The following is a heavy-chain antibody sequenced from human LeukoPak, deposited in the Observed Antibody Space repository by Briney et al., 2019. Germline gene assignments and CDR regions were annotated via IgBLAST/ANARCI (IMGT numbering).Heavy chain of an antibody. CDR2: ISGSGGST. CDR1: GFTFSSYA. V-gene: IGHV3-23*01. CDR3: AKSGGSSGLNWFDP. Sequence: GGSLRLSCAASGFTFSSYAMSWVRQAPGKGLEWVSAISGSGGSTYYADTVKGRSTISRDNSKNTLYLQMNSLRAEDTAVYYCAKSGGSSGLNWFDPWGQGTLVTVSS. D-gene: IGHD3-22*01. J-gene: IGHJ5*02.